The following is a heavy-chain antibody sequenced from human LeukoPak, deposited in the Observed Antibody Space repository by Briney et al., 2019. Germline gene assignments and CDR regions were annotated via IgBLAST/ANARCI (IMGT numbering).Heavy chain of an antibody. CDR3: ARGRTVTAFDY. CDR2: INHSGST. D-gene: IGHD4-11*01. V-gene: IGHV4-34*01. CDR1: GGSFSGYY. Sequence: SETLSLTCAVYGGSFSGYYWSWIRQPPGKGLEWIGEINHSGSTNYNPSLKSRVTISVDTSKNQFSLRLSSVTAADTAVYYCARGRTVTAFDYWGQGTLVTVSS. J-gene: IGHJ4*02.